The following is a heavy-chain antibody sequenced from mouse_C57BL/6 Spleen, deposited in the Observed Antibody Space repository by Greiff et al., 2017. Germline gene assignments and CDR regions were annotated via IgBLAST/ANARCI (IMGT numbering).Heavy chain of an antibody. Sequence: EVKVEESGGGLVQPGGSLRLSCAASGFTFSNYWMNWVRQSPEKGLEWVAQIRLESDNYATHYAESVKGRFTISRDDSKSSVYLQMNNLRAEDTGSYYCEGGWEAYWGQGTLVTVSA. CDR1: GFTFSNYW. CDR3: EGGWEAY. CDR2: IRLESDNYAT. V-gene: IGHV6-3*01. D-gene: IGHD1-1*02. J-gene: IGHJ3*01.